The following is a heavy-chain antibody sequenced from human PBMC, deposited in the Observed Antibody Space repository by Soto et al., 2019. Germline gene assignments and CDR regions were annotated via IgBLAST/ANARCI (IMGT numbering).Heavy chain of an antibody. J-gene: IGHJ4*02. Sequence: PGGSLRLSCSASGFTFDDYSMYWVRQAPGKGLEWVSGISWNSGAIGYADSVKGRFTISRDNAKNSLFLQMKSLRSEDTALYYCARDGPLSSSWSRYFYHWGQGTQVTVSS. CDR3: ARDGPLSSSWSRYFYH. CDR2: ISWNSGAI. V-gene: IGHV3-9*01. D-gene: IGHD6-13*01. CDR1: GFTFDDYS.